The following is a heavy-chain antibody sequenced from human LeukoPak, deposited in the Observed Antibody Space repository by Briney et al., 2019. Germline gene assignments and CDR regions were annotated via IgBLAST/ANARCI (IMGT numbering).Heavy chain of an antibody. J-gene: IGHJ4*02. V-gene: IGHV3-48*02. Sequence: GGSLRLSCAAPGFTFSSYSMNWVRQAPGKGLEWVSYITSSSSTIYYADSVKGRFTISRDNAKNSLSLQMNSLRDEDTAVYYCTRDPHALDYWGQGTLVTVSS. CDR2: ITSSSSTI. CDR3: TRDPHALDY. CDR1: GFTFSSYS.